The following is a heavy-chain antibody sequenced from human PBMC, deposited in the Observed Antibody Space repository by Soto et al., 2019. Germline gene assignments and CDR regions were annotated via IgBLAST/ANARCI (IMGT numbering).Heavy chain of an antibody. CDR3: ARDGGYDILTGYLGY. Sequence: GASVNVSCKPCGYSFASCTIHWLREASGQRLQWXGWINAANVDTVYSQKFQARVTITRDTSERTAYMELSSLRYEDKAVYYCARDGGYDILTGYLGYWGQGTLVTVSS. V-gene: IGHV1-3*01. CDR2: INAANVDT. D-gene: IGHD3-9*01. J-gene: IGHJ4*02. CDR1: GYSFASCT.